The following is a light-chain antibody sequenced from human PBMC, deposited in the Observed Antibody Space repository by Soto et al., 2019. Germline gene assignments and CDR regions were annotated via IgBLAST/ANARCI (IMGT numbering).Light chain of an antibody. CDR1: ESINRH. V-gene: IGKV1-39*01. Sequence: DIQMTQFPSSLSASVGDRVTITCRASESINRHLNWYQQQPGKAPKLLIYAASSSQKGVPSRFRGGGSGTDFPLFITNVQPEHSATYYCHQSYTSLSITFGQGTRLEVK. J-gene: IGKJ5*01. CDR3: HQSYTSLSIT. CDR2: AAS.